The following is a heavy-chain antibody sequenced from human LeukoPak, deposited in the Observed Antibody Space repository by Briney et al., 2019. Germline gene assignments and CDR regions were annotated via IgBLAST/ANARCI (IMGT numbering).Heavy chain of an antibody. J-gene: IGHJ6*02. CDR1: GFTFSSYS. Sequence: GGSLRLSCAASGFTFSSYSMNWVRQAPGKGLEWVSSISSSSSYIYYADSVKGRFTISRDNAKNSLYLQMNSLRAEDTAVYYCARDLYGSGSYRYYYFGMDVWGQGTTVTVSS. V-gene: IGHV3-21*01. D-gene: IGHD3-10*01. CDR2: ISSSSSYI. CDR3: ARDLYGSGSYRYYYFGMDV.